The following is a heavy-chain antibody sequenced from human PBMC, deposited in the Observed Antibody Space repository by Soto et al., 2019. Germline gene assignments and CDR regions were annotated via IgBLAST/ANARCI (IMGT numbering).Heavy chain of an antibody. Sequence: QVQLVESGGGVVQPGRSLRLSCSASGFTFSRHGMHWVRQAPGQGLEGLADILNDGSKQWYGDSVKGRFTISRDNSRNTLYLQMNNLRAEDTAVYYCARDDDYDDNGLDYWGQGTLVTVSS. CDR2: ILNDGSKQ. D-gene: IGHD3-22*01. V-gene: IGHV3-33*01. CDR1: GFTFSRHG. J-gene: IGHJ4*02. CDR3: ARDDDYDDNGLDY.